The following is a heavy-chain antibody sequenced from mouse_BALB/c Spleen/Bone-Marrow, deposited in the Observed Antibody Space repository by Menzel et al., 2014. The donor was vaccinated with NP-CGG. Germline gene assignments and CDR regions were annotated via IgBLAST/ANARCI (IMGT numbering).Heavy chain of an antibody. CDR3: ARRTTTVVTTDY. CDR1: GYTFTSYW. V-gene: IGHV1S81*02. Sequence: QVQLQQSGAELVKPGASVKLSCKASGYTFTSYWMHWVKQRPGQGLEWIGEINPSNGRTNYSEKFKSKATLTVDKSSSTAYMQLSSLTSEESAVYYCARRTTTVVTTDYWGQDSTLTVST. D-gene: IGHD1-1*01. J-gene: IGHJ2*01. CDR2: INPSNGRT.